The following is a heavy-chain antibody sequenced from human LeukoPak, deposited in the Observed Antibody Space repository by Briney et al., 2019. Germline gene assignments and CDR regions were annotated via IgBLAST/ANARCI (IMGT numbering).Heavy chain of an antibody. CDR3: ARVAEQWLSKWWFDP. D-gene: IGHD6-19*01. CDR1: GGSISSSSYY. Sequence: SETLSLTCTVSGGSISSSSYYWGWIRQPPGKGLEWIGSIYYSGSTYYNPSLKSRVTISVDTSKNQFSLKLSSVTAADTAVYYCARVAEQWLSKWWFDPWGQGTLVTVSS. CDR2: IYYSGST. J-gene: IGHJ5*02. V-gene: IGHV4-39*01.